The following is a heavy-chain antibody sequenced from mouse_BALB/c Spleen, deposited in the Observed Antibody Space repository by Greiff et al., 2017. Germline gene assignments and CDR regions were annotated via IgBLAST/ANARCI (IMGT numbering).Heavy chain of an antibody. D-gene: IGHD2-3*01. Sequence: QVQLQQSGAELMKPGASVKISCKATGYTFSSYWIEWVKQRPGHGLEWIGEILPGSGSTNYNEKFKGKATFTADTSSNTAYMQLSSLTSEDSAVYYCARDDGYQYYYAMDYWGQGTSVTVSS. CDR2: ILPGSGST. CDR3: ARDDGYQYYYAMDY. CDR1: GYTFSSYW. J-gene: IGHJ4*01. V-gene: IGHV1-9*01.